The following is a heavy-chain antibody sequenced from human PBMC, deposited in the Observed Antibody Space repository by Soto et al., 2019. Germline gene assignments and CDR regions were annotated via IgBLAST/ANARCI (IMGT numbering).Heavy chain of an antibody. D-gene: IGHD2-8*01. CDR1: GGTFSSLA. V-gene: IGHV1-69*06. CDR3: AGSPGVFDF. CDR2: LVPVFGTA. Sequence: QVQLVQSGAEVKKPGSSVKVSCKASGGTFSSLAFIWVRQAPGQGLEWMGGLVPVFGTANYAQKFQDRVTTTAEKSKSAYYMEPSSLRSDDTADYYSAGSPGVFDFWGQGTLVTVSS. J-gene: IGHJ4*02.